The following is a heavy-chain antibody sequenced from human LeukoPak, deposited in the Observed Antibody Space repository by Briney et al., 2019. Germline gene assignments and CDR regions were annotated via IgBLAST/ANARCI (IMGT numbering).Heavy chain of an antibody. CDR2: IYYSGST. CDR1: GGSISSSSYY. CDR3: ARLGSGWYMGYFQH. V-gene: IGHV4-39*01. Sequence: SETLSLTCTVSGGSISSSSYYWGWIRQPPGKGLEWIGSIYYSGSTYYNPSLKSRVTISVDTSKNQFSLKLSSVTAADAAVYYCARLGSGWYMGYFQHWGQGTLVTVSS. J-gene: IGHJ1*01. D-gene: IGHD6-19*01.